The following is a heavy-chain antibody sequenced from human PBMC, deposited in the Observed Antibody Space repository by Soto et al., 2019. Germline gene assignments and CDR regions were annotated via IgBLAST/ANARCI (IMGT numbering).Heavy chain of an antibody. Sequence: SETLSLSCTVSGGSISSGGYYWSWIRQHPGKGLEWIGYIYYSGSTYYNPSLKSRVTISVDTSKNQFSLKLSSVTAADTAVYYCAREKYSGYDDNWFDPWGQGTLVTVSS. J-gene: IGHJ5*02. CDR3: AREKYSGYDDNWFDP. V-gene: IGHV4-31*03. D-gene: IGHD5-12*01. CDR1: GGSISSGGYY. CDR2: IYYSGST.